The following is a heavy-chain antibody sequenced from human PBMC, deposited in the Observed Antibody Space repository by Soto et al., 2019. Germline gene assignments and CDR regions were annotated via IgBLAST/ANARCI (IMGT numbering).Heavy chain of an antibody. CDR2: IIPIFGTA. Sequence: SVKVSCKASGGTFSSYAISWVRQAPGQGLEWMGGIIPIFGTANYAQKFQGRVTITADESTSTAYMELSSLRSEDTAVYYCAGTIDSNGNWFDPWGKGTLVTVFS. CDR1: GGTFSSYA. CDR3: AGTIDSNGNWFDP. J-gene: IGHJ5*02. D-gene: IGHD3-22*01. V-gene: IGHV1-69*13.